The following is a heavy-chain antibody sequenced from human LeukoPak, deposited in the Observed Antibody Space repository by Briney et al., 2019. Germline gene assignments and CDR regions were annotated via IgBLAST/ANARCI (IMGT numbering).Heavy chain of an antibody. CDR2: IYYSGST. CDR3: ARRCWEGGWSAFDI. J-gene: IGHJ3*02. Sequence: SETLSLTCTVSGGSISSSSYYWGWIRQPPGKGLEWIGSIYYSGSTYYNPSLKSRVTISVDTSKNQFSLKLSSVTAADTAVYHCARRCWEGGWSAFDIWGQGTMVTVSS. CDR1: GGSISSSSYY. V-gene: IGHV4-39*01. D-gene: IGHD1-26*01.